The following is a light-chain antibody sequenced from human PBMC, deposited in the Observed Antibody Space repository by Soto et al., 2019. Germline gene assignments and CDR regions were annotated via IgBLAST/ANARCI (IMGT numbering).Light chain of an antibody. V-gene: IGLV2-14*01. J-gene: IGLJ2*01. CDR1: SSDIGRYTY. Sequence: QSALTQPASVSGSPGQSITISCTGTSSDIGRYTYVSWYQQHPGKAPKLIIFEVSNRPSGVSSRFSGSKSGNSASLIISGLQAEDEADYYCSSYASDGTRVFGGGTKLTVL. CDR2: EVS. CDR3: SSYASDGTRV.